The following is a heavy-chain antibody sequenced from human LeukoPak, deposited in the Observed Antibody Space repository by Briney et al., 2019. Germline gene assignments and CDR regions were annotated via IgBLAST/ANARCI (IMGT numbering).Heavy chain of an antibody. CDR1: GGSFSGYY. D-gene: IGHD3-22*01. Sequence: SETLSLTCAVYGGSFSGYYWSWVRQPPGKGLEWIGEINHSGSTNYNPSLKSRVTISVDTSKNQFSLKLSSVTAADTAVYYCARHDSSGYIRPWGQGTLVTVSS. CDR2: INHSGST. CDR3: ARHDSSGYIRP. V-gene: IGHV4-34*01. J-gene: IGHJ5*02.